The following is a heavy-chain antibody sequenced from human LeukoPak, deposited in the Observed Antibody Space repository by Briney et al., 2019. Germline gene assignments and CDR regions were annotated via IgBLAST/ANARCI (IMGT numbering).Heavy chain of an antibody. CDR1: GDSISNYY. CDR2: IYYSGST. V-gene: IGHV4-59*08. J-gene: IGHJ1*01. CDR3: ARLPRGTQPPEYFQR. D-gene: IGHD1-1*01. Sequence: SETQSLTCTVSGDSISNYYWSWIRQPPGKGLECIGYIYYSGSTNSNPSLKSRVIISVDTSKNQFSLKLSSVTAADTAVYYCARLPRGTQPPEYFQRWGQGTLVTVSS.